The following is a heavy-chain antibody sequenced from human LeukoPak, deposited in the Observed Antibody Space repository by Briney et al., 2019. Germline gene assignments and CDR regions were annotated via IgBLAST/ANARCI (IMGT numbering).Heavy chain of an antibody. CDR2: IIPIFGTA. V-gene: IGHV1-69*05. CDR3: ARYAPPIAARPGYYYYYMDV. J-gene: IGHJ6*03. D-gene: IGHD6-6*01. Sequence: SVKVSCKASGGTFSSYAISWVRQAPGQGLEWMGGIIPIFGTANYAQKFQGRVTITTDESTSTAYMELSSLRSEDTAVYYCARYAPPIAARPGYYYYYMDVWGKGTTVTVSS. CDR1: GGTFSSYA.